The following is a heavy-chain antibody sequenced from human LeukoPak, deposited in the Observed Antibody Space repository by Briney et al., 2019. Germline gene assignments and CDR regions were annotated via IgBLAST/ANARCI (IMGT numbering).Heavy chain of an antibody. J-gene: IGHJ4*02. Sequence: GESLKISCKGSGYSFTSYWIGWVRQMPGKGLEWMGIIYPGDSDTRYSPSFQGQVTISADKPISTAYLQWSSLKASDTAKYYCARRREASYGQIDYWGQGTLVTVSS. CDR2: IYPGDSDT. D-gene: IGHD5-18*01. V-gene: IGHV5-51*01. CDR3: ARRREASYGQIDY. CDR1: GYSFTSYW.